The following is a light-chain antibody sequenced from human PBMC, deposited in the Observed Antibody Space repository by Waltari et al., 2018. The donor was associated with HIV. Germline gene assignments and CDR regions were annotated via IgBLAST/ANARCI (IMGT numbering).Light chain of an antibody. V-gene: IGKV1-6*01. J-gene: IGKJ3*01. CDR2: APS. CDR1: QNIRRD. Sequence: AIQMTQSPPSLSASVGDRVTITCRASQNIRRDLGWYQQKPGKAPKPLLYAPSTLPTAVSSRFRGGGSGTEFPLPINVLQSEDSATYYCLQDDSFPLPFGPVTKVDLK. CDR3: LQDDSFPLP.